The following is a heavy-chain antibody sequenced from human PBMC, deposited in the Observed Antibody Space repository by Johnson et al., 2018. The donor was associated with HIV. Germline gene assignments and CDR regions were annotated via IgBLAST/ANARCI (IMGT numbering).Heavy chain of an antibody. CDR2: INWRGSYI. D-gene: IGHD2-21*02. V-gene: IGHV3-9*01. J-gene: IGHJ3*02. Sequence: VQLVESGGGLVQPGRSLRLSCAASGFTFDDSAMNWVRQAPGKGLEWVSGINWRGSYIAYADSVKGRFSISRDNSKNTVYLQMNSLTADDTAVYYCTRGGGAYCGDDCLRTFNIWGQGTMVTVSS. CDR1: GFTFDDSA. CDR3: TRGGGAYCGDDCLRTFNI.